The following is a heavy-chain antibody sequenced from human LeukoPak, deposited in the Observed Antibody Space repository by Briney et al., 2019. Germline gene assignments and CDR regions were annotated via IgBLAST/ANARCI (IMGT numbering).Heavy chain of an antibody. CDR3: AREADLDSSGYLLDY. Sequence: SQTLSLTCAISGDSVSSNSAAWNWIRQSPSRGLEWLGRTYYRSKWYDDYAASVKSRITINPDTSKNQFSLQLNSVTPEDTAVYYCAREADLDSSGYLLDYWGQGTLVTVSP. CDR2: TYYRSKWYD. J-gene: IGHJ4*02. V-gene: IGHV6-1*01. D-gene: IGHD3-22*01. CDR1: GDSVSSNSAA.